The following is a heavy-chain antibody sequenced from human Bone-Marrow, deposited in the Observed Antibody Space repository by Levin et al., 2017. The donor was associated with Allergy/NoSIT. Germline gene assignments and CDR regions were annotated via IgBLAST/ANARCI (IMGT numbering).Heavy chain of an antibody. V-gene: IGHV3-30*18. Sequence: PGESLKISCAASGFNFRGYAMHWVRQAPGKGLEWVSLISPDSSQTYYADSVRGRFTISRDNSKNTLSLQMSNLRAEGTAVYFCAKDYQGYINFWGQGTLVIVSS. CDR2: ISPDSSQT. J-gene: IGHJ4*02. CDR1: GFNFRGYA. D-gene: IGHD3-16*02. CDR3: AKDYQGYINF.